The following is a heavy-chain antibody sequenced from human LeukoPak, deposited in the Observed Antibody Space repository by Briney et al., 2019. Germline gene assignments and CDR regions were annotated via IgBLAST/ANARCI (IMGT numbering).Heavy chain of an antibody. V-gene: IGHV1-18*01. CDR1: GYTFTSYG. J-gene: IGHJ5*02. Sequence: ASGKVSCKASGYTFTSYGISWVRQAPGQGLEWMGWISAYNGNTHYAQKLQGRVTMTTDTSTSTAYMELRSLRSDDTAVYYCARTPSLGVVTPDDWFDPWGQGTLVTVSS. CDR2: ISAYNGNT. D-gene: IGHD4-23*01. CDR3: ARTPSLGVVTPDDWFDP.